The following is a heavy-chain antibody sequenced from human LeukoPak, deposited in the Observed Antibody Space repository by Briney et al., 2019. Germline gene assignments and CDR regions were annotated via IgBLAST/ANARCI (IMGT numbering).Heavy chain of an antibody. CDR3: ARDSGYSYGYPWFDP. V-gene: IGHV4-38-2*02. D-gene: IGHD5-18*01. CDR1: GYSISSGFF. J-gene: IGHJ5*02. Sequence: SETLSLTCTVSGYSISSGFFWGWLRQPPGKGLEWIGSIYHSGSTYYNPSLKSRVTISVDTSKNQFSLKLSSVTAADTAVYYCARDSGYSYGYPWFDPWGQGTLVTVSS. CDR2: IYHSGST.